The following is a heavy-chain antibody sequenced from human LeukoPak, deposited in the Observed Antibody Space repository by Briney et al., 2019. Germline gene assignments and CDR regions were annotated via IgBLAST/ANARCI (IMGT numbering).Heavy chain of an antibody. J-gene: IGHJ4*02. Sequence: GGSLRLSCAASGFTFSNAWMSWVRQAPGKGLEWVGRIKSKTDGGTTDYAAPVKGRFTISRDDSKNTLYLQMNSLKTEDTAVYYSTTLDYYDSSGQGYYFDYWGQGTLVTVSS. D-gene: IGHD3-22*01. CDR3: TTLDYYDSSGQGYYFDY. V-gene: IGHV3-15*01. CDR1: GFTFSNAW. CDR2: IKSKTDGGTT.